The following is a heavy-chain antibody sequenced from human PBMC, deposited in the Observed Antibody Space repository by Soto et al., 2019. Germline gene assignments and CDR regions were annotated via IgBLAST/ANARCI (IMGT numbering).Heavy chain of an antibody. CDR1: GGTFSSYT. V-gene: IGHV1-69*02. CDR3: ARVHGDNSYYYYAMDV. CDR2: IIPILGIA. Sequence: QVQLVQSGAEVKKPGSSVKVSCKASGGTFSSYTISWVRQAPGQGLEWMGRIIPILGIANYAQKFQGRVTITADKSTSTAYMELSSLRSEDTAVYYCARVHGDNSYYYYAMDVWGQGTTVTVSS. D-gene: IGHD4-17*01. J-gene: IGHJ6*02.